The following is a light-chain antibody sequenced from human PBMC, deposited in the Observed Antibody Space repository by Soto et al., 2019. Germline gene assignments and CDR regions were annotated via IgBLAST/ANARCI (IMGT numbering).Light chain of an antibody. CDR1: SSDVGGYNY. CDR3: SSYTSVSTLV. J-gene: IGLJ1*01. Sequence: QSALTQPASVSGSPGQSITISCTGTSSDVGGYNYVSWYQQHPGKAPKLMIYDVGNRPSGVSNRFSASKSGNTASLTISGLQAEDAADYYCSSYTSVSTLVFGTGTKVTVL. V-gene: IGLV2-14*01. CDR2: DVG.